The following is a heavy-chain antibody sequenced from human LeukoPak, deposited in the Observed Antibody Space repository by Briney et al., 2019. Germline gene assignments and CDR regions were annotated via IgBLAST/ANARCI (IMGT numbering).Heavy chain of an antibody. CDR3: ARGHCGGDCYSDY. CDR1: GYTFTSYG. D-gene: IGHD2-21*02. J-gene: IGHJ4*02. V-gene: IGHV1-18*01. CDR2: ISAYSTNT. Sequence: ASVKVSCKTSGYTFTSYGISWVRQAPGQGLEWMGWISAYSTNTNYAQKFQGRVTMTTDTSTSTAYMELRSLRSDDTAVYYCARGHCGGDCYSDYWGQGTLVTVSS.